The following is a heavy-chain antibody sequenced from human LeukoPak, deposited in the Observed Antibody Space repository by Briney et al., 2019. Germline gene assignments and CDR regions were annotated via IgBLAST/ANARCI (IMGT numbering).Heavy chain of an antibody. Sequence: GGSLRLSCAASGFTFSSYAMSWVRQAPGKGLEWVSAISGSGGSTYYADSVKGRFTISRDNSKNTLYLQMNSLRAEDTAVYYCAKWYYYDSSGYHQGWFDPWGRRTLVTVSS. J-gene: IGHJ5*02. CDR3: AKWYYYDSSGYHQGWFDP. CDR2: ISGSGGST. D-gene: IGHD3-22*01. CDR1: GFTFSSYA. V-gene: IGHV3-23*01.